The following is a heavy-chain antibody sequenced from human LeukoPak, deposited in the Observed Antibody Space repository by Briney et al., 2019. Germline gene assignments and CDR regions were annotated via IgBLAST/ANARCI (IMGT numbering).Heavy chain of an antibody. J-gene: IGHJ4*02. CDR3: ARHRDFWCGHQYYFDY. Sequence: SETLSLTCTVSGGSISSYYWSWIRQPPGNGLEWIGYIYYSGSTNYNPSLKSRVTISVDTSKNQFSLKLSSVTAADTAVYYCARHRDFWCGHQYYFDYWGQGTLVTVSS. V-gene: IGHV4-59*08. D-gene: IGHD3-3*01. CDR1: GGSISSYY. CDR2: IYYSGST.